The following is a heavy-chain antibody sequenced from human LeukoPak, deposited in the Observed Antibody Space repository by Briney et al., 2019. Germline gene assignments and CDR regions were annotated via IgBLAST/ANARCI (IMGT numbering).Heavy chain of an antibody. CDR3: ASPYYYDSSGWYMDV. CDR2: ISSSGSTI. Sequence: GGSLRLSCAASGFTFSDYYMSWIRQAPGKGLEWVSYISSSGSTIYYADSVKGRFTISRDNAKNSLYLQMNSLRAEDTAVYYCASPYYYDSSGWYMDVWGKGTTVTISS. J-gene: IGHJ6*03. V-gene: IGHV3-11*04. CDR1: GFTFSDYY. D-gene: IGHD3-22*01.